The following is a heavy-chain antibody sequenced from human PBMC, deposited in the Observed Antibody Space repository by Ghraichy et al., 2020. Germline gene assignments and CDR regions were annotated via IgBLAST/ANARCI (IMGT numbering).Heavy chain of an antibody. V-gene: IGHV4-39*01. Sequence: SETLSLTCTVSGGSISSSSYYWGWIRQPPGKGLEWIGSIYYSGSTYYNPSLKSRVTISVDTSKNQFSLKLSSVTAADTAVYYCARHRGSAGLRYFDWSHKDYYYGMAVRGQGPTVPVSS. CDR1: GGSISSSSYY. CDR3: ARHRGSAGLRYFDWSHKDYYYGMAV. CDR2: IYYSGST. D-gene: IGHD3-9*01. J-gene: IGHJ6*02.